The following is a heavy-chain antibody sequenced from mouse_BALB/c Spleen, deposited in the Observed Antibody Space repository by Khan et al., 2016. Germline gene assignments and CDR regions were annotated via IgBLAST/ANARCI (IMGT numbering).Heavy chain of an antibody. D-gene: IGHD2-4*01. V-gene: IGHV3-2*02. Sequence: EVQLQESGPGLVKPSQSLSLTCTVTGYSITSDYAWNWIRQFPGNKLEWMGYISYSGSTSYNPSLKSRISITRDTSKNHFFLQLNSATTADTATYYCARGRLRYPIDYWGQGTSVTVSS. CDR3: ARGRLRYPIDY. CDR2: ISYSGST. J-gene: IGHJ4*01. CDR1: GYSITSDYA.